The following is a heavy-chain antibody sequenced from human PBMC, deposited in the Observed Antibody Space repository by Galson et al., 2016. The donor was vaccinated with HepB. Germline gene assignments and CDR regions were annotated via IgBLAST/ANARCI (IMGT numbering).Heavy chain of an antibody. J-gene: IGHJ6*02. D-gene: IGHD3-10*01. Sequence: SVKVSCKASGYIFTKQYIHWVRQAPGQGLDWMGIIDPDGGTTRFAQKFRGRVTMTRDTSTDTVYMQLTSLRSEDTAVYFCARGTYSSSGTYPYGMDVWGQGTTVTVSS. CDR3: ARGTYSSSGTYPYGMDV. CDR1: GYIFTKQY. CDR2: IDPDGGTT. V-gene: IGHV1-46*01.